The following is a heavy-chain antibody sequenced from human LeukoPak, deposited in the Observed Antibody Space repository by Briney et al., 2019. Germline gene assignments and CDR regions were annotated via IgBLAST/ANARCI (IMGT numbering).Heavy chain of an antibody. CDR2: INHSGSN. V-gene: IGHV4-34*01. D-gene: IGHD3-22*01. Sequence: SETLSLTCAVYGGSFSGYYWTWLRQPPGKGLEWIGEINHSGSNNYNPSLKSRVTISVDTSKNQVSLKLSSVTAADTAVYYCARGRGLNPRRISITMIVVARRWFDPWGQGTLVTVSS. CDR3: ARGRGLNPRRISITMIVVARRWFDP. CDR1: GGSFSGYY. J-gene: IGHJ5*02.